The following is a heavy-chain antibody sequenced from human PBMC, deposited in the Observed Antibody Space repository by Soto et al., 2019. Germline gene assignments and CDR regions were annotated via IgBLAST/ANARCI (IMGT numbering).Heavy chain of an antibody. CDR3: ARDLRYIDGSGSYGYYYYGMDV. J-gene: IGHJ6*02. V-gene: IGHV3-74*01. CDR1: GFTFSSYW. D-gene: IGHD3-10*01. CDR2: INSDGSST. Sequence: HPGGSLRLSCAASGFTFSSYWMHWVRQAPGKGLVWVSRINSDGSSTSYADSVKGRFTISRDNAKNTLYLQMNSLRAEDTAVYYCARDLRYIDGSGSYGYYYYGMDVWGQGTTVTVSS.